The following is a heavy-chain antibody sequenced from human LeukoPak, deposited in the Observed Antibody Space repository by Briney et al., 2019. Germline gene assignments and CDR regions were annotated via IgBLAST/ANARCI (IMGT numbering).Heavy chain of an antibody. D-gene: IGHD1-26*01. CDR1: GGSITNYY. J-gene: IGHJ4*02. CDR3: ARPRSRIVGATTWDY. V-gene: IGHV4-59*06. CDR2: IYYSGST. Sequence: SETLSLTCTVSGGSITNYYWSWLRQHPGKGLEGIGYIYYSGSTYYNPSLQSRVTISVDTSKNQFSLMLSSVTAADTAVYYCARPRSRIVGATTWDYWGQGTLVTVSS.